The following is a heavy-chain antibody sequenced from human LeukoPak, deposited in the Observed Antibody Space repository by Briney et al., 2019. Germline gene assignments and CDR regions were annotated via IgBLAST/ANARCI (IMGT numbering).Heavy chain of an antibody. CDR1: GFTLSSYA. D-gene: IGHD5-18*01. V-gene: IGHV3-23*01. J-gene: IGHJ6*03. Sequence: GGSLRLSCAASGFTLSSYAMSWVRQAPGKGLEWVSAISGSGGSTYYADSVKGRFTISRDNSKNTLYLQMNSLRAEDTAVYYCAKDRWIQLWLRYYYYMDVWGKGTTVTVSS. CDR2: ISGSGGST. CDR3: AKDRWIQLWLRYYYYMDV.